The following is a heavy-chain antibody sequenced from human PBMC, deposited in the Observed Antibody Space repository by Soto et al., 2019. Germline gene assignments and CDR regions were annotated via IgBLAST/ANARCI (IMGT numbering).Heavy chain of an antibody. V-gene: IGHV4-59*08. CDR2: IYYSGST. CDR1: GGSISSYY. Sequence: SETLSLTCTVSGGSISSYYWSWIRQPPGKGLEWIGYIYYSGSTNYNPSLKSRVTISVDTSKNQFSLKLSSVTAADTAVYYCARRDISGWYYFDYWGQGTLVTVSS. CDR3: ARRDISGWYYFDY. J-gene: IGHJ4*02. D-gene: IGHD6-19*01.